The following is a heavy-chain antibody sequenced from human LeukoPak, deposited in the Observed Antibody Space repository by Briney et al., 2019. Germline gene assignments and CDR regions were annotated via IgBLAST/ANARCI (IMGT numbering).Heavy chain of an antibody. CDR1: GGSISSSSYY. J-gene: IGHJ5*02. Sequence: PSETLSLTCTVSGGSISSSSYYWGWIRQPPGKGLEWIGSIYYSGSTYYNPSLKSRVTISVDTSKNQFSLKLSSATAADTAVYYCVIYGVVPGRWFDPWGQGTLVTVSS. V-gene: IGHV4-39*01. CDR2: IYYSGST. CDR3: VIYGVVPGRWFDP. D-gene: IGHD2-2*01.